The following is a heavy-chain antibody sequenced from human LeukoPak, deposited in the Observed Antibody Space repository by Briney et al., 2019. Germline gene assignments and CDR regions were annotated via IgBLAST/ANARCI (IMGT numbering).Heavy chain of an antibody. CDR3: ARVSVVVAAYDY. J-gene: IGHJ4*02. V-gene: IGHV4-59*08. CDR2: TYYSGST. Sequence: PSETLSLTCTVSGGSISSYYWSWIRQPPGKGLEWIGYTYYSGSTNYNPSLKSRVTISVDTSKNQFSLKLSPVTAADTAVYYCARVSVVVAAYDYWGQGTLVTVSS. D-gene: IGHD2-15*01. CDR1: GGSISSYY.